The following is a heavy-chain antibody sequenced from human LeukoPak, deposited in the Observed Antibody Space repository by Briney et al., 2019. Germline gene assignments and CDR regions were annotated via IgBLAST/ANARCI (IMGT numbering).Heavy chain of an antibody. V-gene: IGHV1-2*02. Sequence: GASVKVSCKASGYTFTGYYMHWVRQAPGQGLEWMGWINPNSGGTNYAQKFQGRVTMTRDTSISTAYMELSRLRSDDTAVYYCARVGYSYGYFGPVRFDYWGQGTLVTVSS. CDR2: INPNSGGT. CDR3: ARVGYSYGYFGPVRFDY. D-gene: IGHD5-18*01. CDR1: GYTFTGYY. J-gene: IGHJ4*02.